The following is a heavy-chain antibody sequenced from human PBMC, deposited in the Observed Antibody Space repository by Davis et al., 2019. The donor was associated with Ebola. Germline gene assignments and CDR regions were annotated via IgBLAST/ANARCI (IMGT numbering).Heavy chain of an antibody. J-gene: IGHJ3*02. CDR3: ARLPLKYSSGWYGLAFDI. CDR1: GYTFTSYA. CDR2: INAGNGNT. D-gene: IGHD6-19*01. V-gene: IGHV1-3*01. Sequence: ASVKVPCKASGYTFTSYAMHWVRQAPGQRLEWMGWINAGNGNTKYSQKFQGRVTITRDTSASTAYMELSSLRSEDTAVYYCARLPLKYSSGWYGLAFDIWGQGTMVTVSS.